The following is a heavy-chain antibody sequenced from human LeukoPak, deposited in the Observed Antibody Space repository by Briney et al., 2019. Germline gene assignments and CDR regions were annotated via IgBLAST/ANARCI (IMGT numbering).Heavy chain of an antibody. J-gene: IGHJ3*02. V-gene: IGHV4-38-2*02. D-gene: IGHD3-22*01. CDR1: GYSISSGYY. CDR2: IYHSGST. Sequence: SETLSLTCTVSGYSISSGYYWGWIRQPPGKGLEWIGSIYHSGSTYYNPSLKSRVTISVDTSKNQFSLKLSSVTAADTAVYYCARDRRDSSGYYPRVGYAFDIWGQGTMVTVSS. CDR3: ARDRRDSSGYYPRVGYAFDI.